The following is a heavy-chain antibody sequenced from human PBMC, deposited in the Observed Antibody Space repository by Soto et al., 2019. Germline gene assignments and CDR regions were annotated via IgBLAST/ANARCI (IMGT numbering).Heavy chain of an antibody. Sequence: GGSLRLSCAASGFTFSSYWMSWVRQAPGKGLEWVANIKQDGSEKCYVDSVKGRFTISRDNAKNSLYLQMNSLRAEDTAVYYCARDRLGFLESVPTYYYYYMDVWGKGTTVTVSS. D-gene: IGHD3-3*01. J-gene: IGHJ6*03. CDR3: ARDRLGFLESVPTYYYYYMDV. CDR2: IKQDGSEK. V-gene: IGHV3-7*01. CDR1: GFTFSSYW.